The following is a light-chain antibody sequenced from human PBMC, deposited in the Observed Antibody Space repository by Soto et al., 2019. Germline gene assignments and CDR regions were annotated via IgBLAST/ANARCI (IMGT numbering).Light chain of an antibody. J-gene: IGKJ2*01. V-gene: IGKV1-33*01. Sequence: DIEMTQSPSSLSASVGDRVTITCQASQDITLYLDWYQHKAGKPPTLLIHDVSTLETVVPARFSGRGSGTIFPLTISHQQPEDVALYYYQQYDSRPNTFGQGTKVEIK. CDR3: QQYDSRPNT. CDR1: QDITLY. CDR2: DVS.